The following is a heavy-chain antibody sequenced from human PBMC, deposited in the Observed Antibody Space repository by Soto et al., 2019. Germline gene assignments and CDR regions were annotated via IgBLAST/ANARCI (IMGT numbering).Heavy chain of an antibody. D-gene: IGHD1-26*01. CDR3: ARDGVGPTYSGFDY. V-gene: IGHV3-30-3*01. CDR1: GFTFSNYA. J-gene: IGHJ4*02. CDR2: ISYDGSNK. Sequence: QVQLVESGGGVVQPGRSLRLSCAASGFTFSNYAMYWVRQAPGKGLEWVAVISYDGSNKYYADSVKGRFSISRDNSKNPLYLQMNSLRVEDTAVYYCARDGVGPTYSGFDYWGQGTLVTVSS.